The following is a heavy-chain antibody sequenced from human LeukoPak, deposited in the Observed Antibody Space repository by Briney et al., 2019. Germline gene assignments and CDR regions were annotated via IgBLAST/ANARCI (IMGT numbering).Heavy chain of an antibody. Sequence: GGSLRLSCAASGFTFSNAWMSWVRQAPGKGLEWVGRIKSKTDGGTTDYAAPVKGRFTISRDDSKNTLYLQMNSLRTEDTAVYYCTTDPGLVARGGRSKDGYYQKIKDYWGQGTLVTVSP. CDR3: TTDPGLVARGGRSKDGYYQKIKDY. D-gene: IGHD3-3*01. CDR2: IKSKTDGGTT. CDR1: GFTFSNAW. V-gene: IGHV3-15*01. J-gene: IGHJ4*02.